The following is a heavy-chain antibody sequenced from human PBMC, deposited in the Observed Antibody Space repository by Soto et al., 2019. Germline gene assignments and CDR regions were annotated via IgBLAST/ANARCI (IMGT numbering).Heavy chain of an antibody. Sequence: SETLSLTCTVSGGSISSYYWSWIRQPPGKGLEWIGYIYYSGSTNYNSSLKSRVTILVDTSKNQLPLKLSSVTAADTAVYYCARATYYYDSSGYYGYYFDYWGQGTLVTVSS. D-gene: IGHD3-22*01. V-gene: IGHV4-59*01. CDR1: GGSISSYY. J-gene: IGHJ4*02. CDR2: IYYSGST. CDR3: ARATYYYDSSGYYGYYFDY.